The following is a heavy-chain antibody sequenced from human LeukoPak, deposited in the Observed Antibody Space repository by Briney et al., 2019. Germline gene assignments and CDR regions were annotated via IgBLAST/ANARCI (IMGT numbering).Heavy chain of an antibody. Sequence: SETLSLTCTASGGSISSYYWSWIRQPPGKGLEWIGYIYYSGSTNYNPSLKSRVTISVDTSKNQFSLKLSSVTAADTAVYYCARWDGERLRRGYFDYWGQGTLVTVSS. CDR2: IYYSGST. V-gene: IGHV4-59*01. J-gene: IGHJ4*02. CDR3: ARWDGERLRRGYFDY. CDR1: GGSISSYY. D-gene: IGHD1-1*01.